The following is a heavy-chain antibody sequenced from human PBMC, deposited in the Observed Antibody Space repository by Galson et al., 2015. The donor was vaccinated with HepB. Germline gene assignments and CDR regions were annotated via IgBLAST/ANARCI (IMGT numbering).Heavy chain of an antibody. CDR3: ARQMGGFDY. D-gene: IGHD3-16*01. CDR2: TYYRSKWYN. J-gene: IGHJ4*02. Sequence: CAISGDSVSSNDVARNWLGQSPSRGLEWLGRTYYRSKWYNDYAVSVKSRITINSDTSKNQFSLQLNSVTPDDTAVYYCARQMGGFDYWGQGNLVTVSS. CDR1: GDSVSSNDVA. V-gene: IGHV6-1*01.